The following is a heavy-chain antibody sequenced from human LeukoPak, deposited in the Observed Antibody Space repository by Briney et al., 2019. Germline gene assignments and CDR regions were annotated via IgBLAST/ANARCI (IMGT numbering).Heavy chain of an antibody. V-gene: IGHV4-59*01. J-gene: IGHJ4*02. CDR1: GGSISSYY. CDR2: IYYSGST. CDR3: ARDLDSSGYYGEFDY. Sequence: PSETLSLTCTVSGGSISSYYWSWLRQPPGKGLEWIGYIYYSGSTNYNPSLKSRVTISVDTSKNQFSLKLSSVTAADTAVYYCARDLDSSGYYGEFDYWGQGTLVTVSS. D-gene: IGHD3-22*01.